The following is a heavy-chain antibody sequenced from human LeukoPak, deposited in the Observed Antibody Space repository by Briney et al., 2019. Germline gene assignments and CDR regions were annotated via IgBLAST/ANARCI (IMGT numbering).Heavy chain of an antibody. CDR2: IYYSGST. J-gene: IGHJ4*02. CDR3: ARTDGYNSPYFDY. D-gene: IGHD5-24*01. CDR1: GGSISSYY. V-gene: IGHV4-59*01. Sequence: SETLSLTCTVSGGSISSYYWSWIRQPPGKGLEWIGYIYYSGSTNYNPSLKSRVTTSVDTSKNQFSLKLSSVTAADTAVYYCARTDGYNSPYFDYWGQGTLVTVSS.